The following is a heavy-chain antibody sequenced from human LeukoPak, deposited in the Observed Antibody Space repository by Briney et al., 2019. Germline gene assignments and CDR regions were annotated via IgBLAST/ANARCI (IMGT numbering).Heavy chain of an antibody. CDR2: IYYSGST. V-gene: IGHV4-30-4*08. J-gene: IGHJ5*02. CDR3: ASLGYCSSTSCYLRRFLFDP. Sequence: SETLSLTCTVSGGSISSGDYYWGWIRQPPGKGLEWIGYIYYSGSTYYNPSLKSRVTISVDTSKNQFSLKLSSVTAADTAVYYCASLGYCSSTSCYLRRFLFDPWGQGTLVTVPS. CDR1: GGSISSGDYY. D-gene: IGHD2-2*01.